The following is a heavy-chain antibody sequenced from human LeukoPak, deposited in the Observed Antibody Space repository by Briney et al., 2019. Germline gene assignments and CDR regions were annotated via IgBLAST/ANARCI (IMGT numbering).Heavy chain of an antibody. Sequence: GGSLRLSCAASEFTFSNYWMSWARQAPGKGLEWVAYIKTDGSETNHVGSVKGRFTISRDNAKTSLFLQMDSLRVEDTAVYFCARGRGRSPDLWGQGTLVTVSS. J-gene: IGHJ5*02. CDR3: ARGRGRSPDL. CDR1: EFTFSNYW. D-gene: IGHD2-15*01. V-gene: IGHV3-7*01. CDR2: IKTDGSET.